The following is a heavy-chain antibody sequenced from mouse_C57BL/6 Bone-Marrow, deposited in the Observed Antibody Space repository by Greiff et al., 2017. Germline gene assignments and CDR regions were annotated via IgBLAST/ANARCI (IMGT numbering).Heavy chain of an antibody. D-gene: IGHD1-1*01. Sequence: VQLQQSGPELVKPGASVKMSCKASGYTFTDYNMHWVKQSHGKSLEWIGYINPNNGGTSYNQKFKGKATLTVNKSSSTAYMELRSLTSEDSAVYYCASYYYGKTFDVWGTGTTVTVSS. J-gene: IGHJ1*03. V-gene: IGHV1-22*01. CDR1: GYTFTDYN. CDR3: ASYYYGKTFDV. CDR2: INPNNGGT.